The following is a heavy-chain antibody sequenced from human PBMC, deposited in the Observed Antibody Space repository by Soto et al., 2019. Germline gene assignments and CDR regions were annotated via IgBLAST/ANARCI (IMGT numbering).Heavy chain of an antibody. J-gene: IGHJ4*02. Sequence: QLQLRESGPGLVQPSGTLSLTCDVSGDSLTNNHWWSWVRQAPGKGLEWIGEIWHTGRPNYNPSLKIRVAISIDTSKNQFSLKLSSVTAADTAVYYCVRDSRTGCSSINCYMHWGQGTLVTVSS. D-gene: IGHD2-15*01. V-gene: IGHV4-4*02. CDR2: IWHTGRP. CDR1: GDSLTNNHW. CDR3: VRDSRTGCSSINCYMH.